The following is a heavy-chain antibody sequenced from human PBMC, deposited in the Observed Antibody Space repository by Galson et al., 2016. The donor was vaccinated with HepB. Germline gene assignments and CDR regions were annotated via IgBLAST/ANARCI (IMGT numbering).Heavy chain of an antibody. CDR1: GGSFSGFY. Sequence: SETLSLTCAVYGGSFSGFYWSWIRQPPGKGLEWMGEINHSGDTNYNPSLTSRVTISVDTSKKQLSLKLNSVTAADTAVYYCARGRRNGWNQNWFDPWGPGILVTVSS. CDR2: INHSGDT. D-gene: IGHD1-1*01. CDR3: ARGRRNGWNQNWFDP. J-gene: IGHJ5*02. V-gene: IGHV4-34*01.